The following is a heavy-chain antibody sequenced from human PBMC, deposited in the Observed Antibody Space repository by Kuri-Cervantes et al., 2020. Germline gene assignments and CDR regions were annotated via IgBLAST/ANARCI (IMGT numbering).Heavy chain of an antibody. CDR1: GGSISSSSYY. V-gene: IGHV4-39*07. CDR3: ARGERWYFDL. J-gene: IGHJ2*01. CDR2: IYHSGST. Sequence: SETLSLTCTVSGGSISSSSYYWGWIRQPPGKGLEWIGSIYHSGSTYYNPSLKSRVTISVDTSKSQFSLKLSSVTAADTAVYYCARGERWYFDLWGRGTLVTVSS. D-gene: IGHD1-1*01.